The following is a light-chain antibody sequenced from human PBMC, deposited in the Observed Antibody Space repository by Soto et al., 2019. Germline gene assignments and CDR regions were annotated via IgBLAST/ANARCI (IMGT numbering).Light chain of an antibody. J-gene: IGKJ5*01. CDR1: QDINTY. CDR2: VAS. V-gene: IGKV1-12*01. Sequence: DMQMAPSDSCVSPCVGDSFKVNRRASQDINTYLAWYQQKPGKAPKLLIYVASSLESGVPTRFSGSGSGTDFTLTISSVQPEDFATYYCQQANSFPVTFGQGTRLEIK. CDR3: QQANSFPVT.